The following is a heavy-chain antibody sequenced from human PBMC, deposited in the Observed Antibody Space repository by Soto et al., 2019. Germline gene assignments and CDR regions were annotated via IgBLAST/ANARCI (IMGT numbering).Heavy chain of an antibody. V-gene: IGHV3-74*01. CDR3: VRIRRGDGYTFGY. CDR1: GVSLSNYW. Sequence: EVQLVESGGVSVQPGGSLSLSCAASGVSLSNYWMHWVRQAPGTALVWVSRINIDGSTTTYADSVKGRFTISRDNAKNTLYLQMNSLRDEDTAVYYCVRIRRGDGYTFGYWGQGTLVTVSS. D-gene: IGHD5-12*01. J-gene: IGHJ4*02. CDR2: INIDGSTT.